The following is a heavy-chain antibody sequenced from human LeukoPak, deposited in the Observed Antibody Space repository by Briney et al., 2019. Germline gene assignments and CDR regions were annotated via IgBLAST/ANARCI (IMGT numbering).Heavy chain of an antibody. CDR3: ARDPHGSGSIHDAFDI. CDR1: GFTFSSYS. CDR2: ISSSSSYI. D-gene: IGHD3-10*01. J-gene: IGHJ3*02. Sequence: GGSLRLSCAASGFTFSSYSMNWVRQAPGKGLEWVSSISSSSSYIYYADSVKGRFTISRDNAKNTVYLQMNSLRAEDTAVYYCARDPHGSGSIHDAFDIWGQGTMVTVSS. V-gene: IGHV3-21*01.